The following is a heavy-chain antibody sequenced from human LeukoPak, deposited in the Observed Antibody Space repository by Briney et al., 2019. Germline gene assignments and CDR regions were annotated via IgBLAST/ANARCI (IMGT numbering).Heavy chain of an antibody. Sequence: SETLSLTCTVSGGSISSYHWSWIRQPPGKGLEWIGYIYYSGSTNYNPSLKSRVTISVDTSKNQFSLKLSSVTAADTAVYYCARAPRGELSLFDNWGQGTLVTVSS. CDR3: ARAPRGELSLFDN. CDR2: IYYSGST. J-gene: IGHJ4*02. D-gene: IGHD3-16*02. V-gene: IGHV4-59*01. CDR1: GGSISSYH.